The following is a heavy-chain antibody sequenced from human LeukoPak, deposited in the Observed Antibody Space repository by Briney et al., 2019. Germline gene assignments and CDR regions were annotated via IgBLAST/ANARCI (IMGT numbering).Heavy chain of an antibody. V-gene: IGHV4-30-2*01. CDR1: GGSISSGGYY. CDR3: ARVGIAAAVQRDRPRGAFDI. J-gene: IGHJ3*02. Sequence: SETLSLTCTVSGGSISSGGYYWSWIRQPPGKGLEWIGYIYHSGSTYYNPSLKSRVTISVDRSKNQFSLKLSSVTAADTAVYYCARVGIAAAVQRDRPRGAFDIWGQGTMVTVSS. CDR2: IYHSGST. D-gene: IGHD6-13*01.